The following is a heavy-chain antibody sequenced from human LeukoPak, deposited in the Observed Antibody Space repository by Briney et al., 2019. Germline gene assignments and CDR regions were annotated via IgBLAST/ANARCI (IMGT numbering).Heavy chain of an antibody. CDR3: ARSRGAAAGSIGY. D-gene: IGHD6-13*01. CDR1: GFTFSSYS. V-gene: IGHV3-21*01. CDR2: ISSSSSYI. Sequence: KPGGSLRLSCAASGFTFSSYSMNWVRQAPGKGLEWVSSISSSSSYIYYADSVKGRFTISRDNAKNSLHLQMNSLRAEDTAVYYCARSRGAAAGSIGYWGQGTLVTVSS. J-gene: IGHJ4*02.